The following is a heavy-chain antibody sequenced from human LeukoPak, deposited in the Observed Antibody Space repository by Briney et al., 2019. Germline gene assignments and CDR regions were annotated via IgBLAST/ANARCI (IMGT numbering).Heavy chain of an antibody. D-gene: IGHD3-22*01. CDR1: GYSISSGYY. V-gene: IGHV4-38-2*02. CDR3: ARDPYYYDSSGYPFDY. J-gene: IGHJ4*02. Sequence: KPSETLSLTCAVSGYSISSGYYWGWIRQPPGKGLEWIGSTYHSGSTYYNPSPKSRVTISVDTSKNQFSLKLSSVTAADTAVYYCARDPYYYDSSGYPFDYWGQGTLVTVSS. CDR2: TYHSGST.